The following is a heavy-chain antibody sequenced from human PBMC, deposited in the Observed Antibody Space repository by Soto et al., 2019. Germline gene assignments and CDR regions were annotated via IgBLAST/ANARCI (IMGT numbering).Heavy chain of an antibody. CDR3: AKDRKAVRFNWYFDL. CDR2: ISGSGGST. CDR1: GFTFSSYA. J-gene: IGHJ2*01. V-gene: IGHV3-23*01. D-gene: IGHD3-10*01. Sequence: GGSLRLSCAASGFTFSSYAMSWVRQAPGKGLEWVSAISGSGGSTYYADSVKGRFTISRDNSKNTLYLQMNSLRAEDTAVYYCAKDRKAVRFNWYFDLWGRGTLVTVSS.